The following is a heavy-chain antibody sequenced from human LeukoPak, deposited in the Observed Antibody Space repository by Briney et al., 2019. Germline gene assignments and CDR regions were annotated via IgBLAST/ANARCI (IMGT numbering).Heavy chain of an antibody. V-gene: IGHV3-7*01. CDR1: GFTFSDYW. D-gene: IGHD2-15*01. CDR3: AKKGGYCWGYFY. CDR2: IKQDGSEK. Sequence: GGSLRLSCAASGFTFSDYWMTWVRQAPGKGLEWVANIKQDGSEKDYVDSVKGRFTISRDNAKNSLYLEMDSLRVEDTSVYYLAKKGGYCWGYFYLGQGTLVTVSS. J-gene: IGHJ4*02.